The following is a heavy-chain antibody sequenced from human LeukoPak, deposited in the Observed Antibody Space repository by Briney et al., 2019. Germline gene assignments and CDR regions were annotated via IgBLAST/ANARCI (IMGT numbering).Heavy chain of an antibody. CDR2: IYSRGDT. CDR1: EFIVSINY. V-gene: IGHV3-53*01. Sequence: GGSLRLSCAASEFIVSINYMTWVRQAPGKGLEWVSLIYSRGDTKYADSVKGRFTISRDNSKNTLYLQMNSLRAEGTAVYYCAKGYSGYEPHNWYGSSVEYYYYMDVWGKGTTVTVSS. D-gene: IGHD5-12*01. J-gene: IGHJ6*03. CDR3: AKGYSGYEPHNWYGSSVEYYYYMDV.